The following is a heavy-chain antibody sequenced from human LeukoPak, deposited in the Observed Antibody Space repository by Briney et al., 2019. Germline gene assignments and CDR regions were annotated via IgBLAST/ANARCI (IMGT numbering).Heavy chain of an antibody. J-gene: IGHJ4*02. Sequence: GGSLRLSCVASGFTLRDNSMNWVSQSPGKGLEWVSYISSSSSTINYADSVKGRFTISRDNAKNSLYLQMNSLRDEDTAVYYCARGHSSGWPTFDFWGQGTLITVSS. CDR2: ISSSSSTI. V-gene: IGHV3-48*02. CDR1: GFTLRDNS. CDR3: ARGHSSGWPTFDF. D-gene: IGHD6-19*01.